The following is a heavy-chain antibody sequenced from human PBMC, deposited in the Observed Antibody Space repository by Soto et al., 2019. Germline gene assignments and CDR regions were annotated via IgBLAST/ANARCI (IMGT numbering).Heavy chain of an antibody. V-gene: IGHV1-18*01. J-gene: IGHJ5*02. D-gene: IGHD3-10*01. CDR2: ISAYNGNT. Sequence: ASVKVSCKASGYTFTSYDINWVRQATGQGLEWMGWISAYNGNTNYAQKLQGRVTMTTDTSTSTAYMELRSLRSDDTAVYYCARSGLLWFGELPNWFDPWGQGTLVTVSS. CDR3: ARSGLLWFGELPNWFDP. CDR1: GYTFTSYD.